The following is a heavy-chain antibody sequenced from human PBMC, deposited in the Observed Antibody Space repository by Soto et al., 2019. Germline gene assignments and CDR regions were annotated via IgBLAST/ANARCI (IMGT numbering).Heavy chain of an antibody. D-gene: IGHD6-13*01. V-gene: IGHV4-34*01. CDR3: ASGSSLNWFDP. J-gene: IGHJ5*02. CDR1: GGSFSGYY. Sequence: SETLSLTCAVYGGSFSGYYWSWIRQPPGKGLEWIGEINHSGSTNYDPSLKSRVTISVDTSKNQFSLKLSSVTAADTAVYYCASGSSLNWFDPWGQGTLVTVSS. CDR2: INHSGST.